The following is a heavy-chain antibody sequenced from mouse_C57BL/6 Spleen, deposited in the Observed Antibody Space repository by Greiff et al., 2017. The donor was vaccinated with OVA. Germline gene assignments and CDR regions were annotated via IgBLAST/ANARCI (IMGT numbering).Heavy chain of an antibody. CDR3: ARRPRYYSNTDV. J-gene: IGHJ1*03. CDR1: GFNIKDYY. CDR2: IDPEDGET. V-gene: IGHV14-2*01. D-gene: IGHD2-5*01. Sequence: VQLQQSGAELVKPGASVKLSCTASGFNIKDYYMHWVKQRTEQGLEWIGRIDPEDGETKYAPKFQGKATLTADTSSHTAYLQLSSLTSEDTAVYYCARRPRYYSNTDVWGTGTTVTVAS.